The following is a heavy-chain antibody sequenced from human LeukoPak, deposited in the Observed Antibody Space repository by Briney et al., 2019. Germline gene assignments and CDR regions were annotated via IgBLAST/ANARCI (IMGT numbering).Heavy chain of an antibody. CDR3: AHKARIGAQFDY. Sequence: SGPTLVKPTQTLTLTCTFSGFSFSTSRVGVGWIRQPPGKALEWLAHIYWDDDKRYSPSLKSRLTIAKVTFKNQVVLTMTNMDPVDTAAYYCAHKARIGAQFDYWGQGTLVTVPS. CDR2: IYWDDDK. CDR1: GFSFSTSRVG. D-gene: IGHD6-25*01. J-gene: IGHJ4*02. V-gene: IGHV2-5*02.